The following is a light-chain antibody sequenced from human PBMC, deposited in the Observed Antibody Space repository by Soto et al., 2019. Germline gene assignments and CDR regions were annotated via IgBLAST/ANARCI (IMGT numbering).Light chain of an antibody. J-gene: IGKJ1*01. V-gene: IGKV1-5*03. CDR3: QQYNSYST. CDR2: KAS. CDR1: QSISSW. Sequence: DIQITQSPSTLSASVGDRVTITCRASQSISSWLAWYQQKPGKAPKLLIYKASSLESGVPSRFSGTGSGTEFTLTISSLQPDDFATYYCQQYNSYSTFGQGTKVEI.